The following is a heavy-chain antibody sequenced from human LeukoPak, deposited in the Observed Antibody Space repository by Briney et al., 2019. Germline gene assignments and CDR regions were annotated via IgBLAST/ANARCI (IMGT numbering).Heavy chain of an antibody. V-gene: IGHV3-73*01. D-gene: IGHD6-6*01. Sequence: GGSLRLSCAASGFTFSGSAMHWVHQASGKGLEWVGRIRSKANSYATAYAASVKGRFTISRDDSKNTAYLQMNSLKTEDTAVYYCTRHGIAALRDYWGQGTLVTVSS. CDR2: IRSKANSYAT. CDR3: TRHGIAALRDY. J-gene: IGHJ4*02. CDR1: GFTFSGSA.